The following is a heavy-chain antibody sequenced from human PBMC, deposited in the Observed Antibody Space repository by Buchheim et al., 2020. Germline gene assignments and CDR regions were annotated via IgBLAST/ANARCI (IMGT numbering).Heavy chain of an antibody. D-gene: IGHD3-10*01. CDR1: GGSISSSSYY. J-gene: IGHJ5*02. CDR3: ARCPRGLWSDWFDP. CDR2: IYYSGST. V-gene: IGHV4-39*07. Sequence: QLQLQESGPGLVKPSETLSLTCTVSGGSISSSSYYWGWIRQPPGEGLEWIGSIYYSGSTYYNPSLKSRVTISVDTSKNQFSLKLSSVTAADTAVYYCARCPRGLWSDWFDPWGQGTL.